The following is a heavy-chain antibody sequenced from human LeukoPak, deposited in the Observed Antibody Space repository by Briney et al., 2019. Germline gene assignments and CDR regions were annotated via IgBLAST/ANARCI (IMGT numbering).Heavy chain of an antibody. CDR3: AKDKRLQPHYFDY. J-gene: IGHJ4*02. CDR1: GFTFSSYA. V-gene: IGHV3-23*01. Sequence: GGSLRLSCAASGFTFSSYAMSWVRQAPGRGLEWVSAISGSGGSTYYADSVKGRFTISRDNSKNTLYLQMNSLRAEDTAVYYCAKDKRLQPHYFDYWGQGTLVTVSS. D-gene: IGHD6-25*01. CDR2: ISGSGGST.